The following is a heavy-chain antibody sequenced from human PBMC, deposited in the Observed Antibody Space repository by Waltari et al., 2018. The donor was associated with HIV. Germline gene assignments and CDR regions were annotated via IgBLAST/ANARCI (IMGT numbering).Heavy chain of an antibody. CDR1: GASINNYS. J-gene: IGHJ4*02. CDR3: ARYGTRSGYYFRFDF. V-gene: IGHV4-59*01. Sequence: QVQLQESGPGLVKPSETLSLTCTVSGASINNYSWGWIRLPPGKGLEWIGYVYYSGSANYSPSLKSRVAISVDTSKNQFSLRLNSVTATDTAMYYCARYGTRSGYYFRFDFWGQGALVTVSS. CDR2: VYYSGSA. D-gene: IGHD3-22*01.